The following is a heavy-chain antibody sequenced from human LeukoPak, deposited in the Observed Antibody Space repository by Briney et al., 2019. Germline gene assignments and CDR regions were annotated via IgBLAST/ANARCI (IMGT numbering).Heavy chain of an antibody. CDR1: GGSFSGYY. J-gene: IGHJ4*02. D-gene: IGHD3-3*01. CDR2: VNHSGST. Sequence: KSSETLSLTCAVYGGSFSGYYWTWLRQSPEKGLEWIGEVNHSGSTKFNPSFKSRVTMSVDTSKNQFSLEVTSVTAADTAVYYCARGRQFLRFLDFWGQGTLVTVSS. CDR3: ARGRQFLRFLDF. V-gene: IGHV4-34*01.